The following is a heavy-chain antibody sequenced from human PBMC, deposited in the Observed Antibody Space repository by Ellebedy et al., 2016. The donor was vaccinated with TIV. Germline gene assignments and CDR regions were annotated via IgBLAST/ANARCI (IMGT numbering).Heavy chain of an antibody. CDR1: GYTFVSYG. D-gene: IGHD3-9*01. CDR2: ISGYNGNT. CDR3: VRGAAYFDSVTGWGAFDI. J-gene: IGHJ3*02. V-gene: IGHV1-18*04. Sequence: AASVKVSCKASGYTFVSYGISWVRQAPGQGLEWMGWISGYNGNTKSAQKFQGRVTMTTDTSTSTAYMELRSLRSDDSAVYYCVRGAAYFDSVTGWGAFDIWGQGTMVTVSS.